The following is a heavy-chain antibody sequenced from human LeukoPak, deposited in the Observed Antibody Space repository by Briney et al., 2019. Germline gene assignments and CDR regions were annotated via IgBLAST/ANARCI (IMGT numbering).Heavy chain of an antibody. CDR1: GFSFSDYT. J-gene: IGHJ4*02. V-gene: IGHV3-30*04. CDR2: ISNDGNNK. Sequence: PGRSLRLSCAASGFSFSDYTMHWVRQAPGKGLEWVAFISNDGNNKYSADAVKGRFTISRDNSKNTLFLEMSNLRPEDTAVYYCARPGHGNYGPVGYWGQGTLVTVSS. CDR3: ARPGHGNYGPVGY. D-gene: IGHD3-22*01.